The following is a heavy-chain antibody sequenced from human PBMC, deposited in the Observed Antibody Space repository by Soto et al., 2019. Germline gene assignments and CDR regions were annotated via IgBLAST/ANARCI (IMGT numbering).Heavy chain of an antibody. Sequence: PGGSLRLSCAASGFTFSSYAMSWVRQAPGKGLEWVSAISGSGGSTYYADSVKGRFTISRDNSKNTLYLQMNSLRAEDTAVYYCAKGLRYFDWFQEYYFDYWGQGTLVTVSS. V-gene: IGHV3-23*01. D-gene: IGHD3-9*01. CDR2: ISGSGGST. J-gene: IGHJ4*02. CDR3: AKGLRYFDWFQEYYFDY. CDR1: GFTFSSYA.